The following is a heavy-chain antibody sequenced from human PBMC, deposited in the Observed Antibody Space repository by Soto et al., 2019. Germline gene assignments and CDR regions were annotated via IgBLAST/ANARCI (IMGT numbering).Heavy chain of an antibody. CDR2: INHSGST. CDR3: ARGPLVPQSNLEWLLYRTSYYYMDV. Sequence: PSETLSLTCAVYGGSFSGYYWSWIRQPPGKGLEWIGEINHSGSTNYNPSLKSRVTISVDTSKNQFSLKLSSVTAADTAVYYCARGPLVPQSNLEWLLYRTSYYYMDVWGKGTTVTVSS. V-gene: IGHV4-34*01. D-gene: IGHD3-3*01. CDR1: GGSFSGYY. J-gene: IGHJ6*03.